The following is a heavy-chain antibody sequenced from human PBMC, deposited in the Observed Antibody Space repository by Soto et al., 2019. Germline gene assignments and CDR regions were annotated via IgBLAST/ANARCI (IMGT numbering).Heavy chain of an antibody. CDR3: ARDFGGSVGDCSGGSCYYPRIMGQWDY. D-gene: IGHD2-15*01. V-gene: IGHV3-33*01. CDR1: GFTFSSYG. CDR2: IWYDGSNK. J-gene: IGHJ4*02. Sequence: QVQLVGSGGGVVQPGRSLRLSCAASGFTFSSYGMHWVRQAPGKGLEWVAVIWYDGSNKYYADSVKGRFTISRDNSKNTLYLQMNSLRAEDTAVYYCARDFGGSVGDCSGGSCYYPRIMGQWDYWGQGTLVTVSS.